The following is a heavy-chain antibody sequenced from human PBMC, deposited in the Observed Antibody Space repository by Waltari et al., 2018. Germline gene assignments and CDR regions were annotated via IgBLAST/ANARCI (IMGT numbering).Heavy chain of an antibody. V-gene: IGHV3-30*02. J-gene: IGHJ4*02. Sequence: HVQLVQSGGGVVQPGGSLRLSCAETGFTFSTHGMHWVRQAPGKGLEWVAFIRYDGSKKYYADSVKGRFTISRDNSKNTLYLQMNSLRAEDTAVYYCVVGLSGRGQGTLVTVSS. CDR2: IRYDGSKK. CDR1: GFTFSTHG. CDR3: VVGLSG. D-gene: IGHD3-10*01.